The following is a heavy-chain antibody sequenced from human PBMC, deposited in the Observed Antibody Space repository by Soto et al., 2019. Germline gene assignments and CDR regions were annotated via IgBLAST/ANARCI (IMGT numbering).Heavy chain of an antibody. V-gene: IGHV4-31*03. J-gene: IGHJ5*02. Sequence: ASETLSLTCTVSGGSFRSSNHYWTWIRQRPGRGLEWIGYIFYTGSTYSNPSLESRVTISIDTSKNQFSLSLTSVTAADTAVYYCARETPPNNWFDPWGQGILVTVSS. CDR2: IFYTGST. CDR3: ARETPPNNWFDP. CDR1: GGSFRSSNHY.